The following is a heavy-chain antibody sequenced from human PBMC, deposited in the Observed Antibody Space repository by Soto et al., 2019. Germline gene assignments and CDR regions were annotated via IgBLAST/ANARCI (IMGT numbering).Heavy chain of an antibody. CDR3: ARHWDWGFLVY. CDR2: IYYGGSI. CDR1: GDPISRCD. Sequence: SETLPLTCTVSGDPISRCDWGWILQPPGKGLEWIGFIYYGGSINYNPSLESRVAISVDTSKNQFSLKLTSVTAADTAVYYCARHWDWGFLVYWGQGTLVTVS. J-gene: IGHJ4*02. D-gene: IGHD3-16*01. V-gene: IGHV4-59*08.